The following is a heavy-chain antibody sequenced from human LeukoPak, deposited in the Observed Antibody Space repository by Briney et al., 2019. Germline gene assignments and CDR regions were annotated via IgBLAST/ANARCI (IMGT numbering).Heavy chain of an antibody. D-gene: IGHD1-1*01. CDR2: IYYSGST. CDR3: ARDSDDSYDKIDF. CDR1: GGSISSYY. Sequence: SETLSLTCTVSGGSISSYYWSWIRQPPGKGLEWIGYIYYSGSTNYNPSLKSRVTISVDTSKNQFSLKLSSVTAADTAVYYCARDSDDSYDKIDFWGQGTLVTVSS. J-gene: IGHJ4*02. V-gene: IGHV4-59*01.